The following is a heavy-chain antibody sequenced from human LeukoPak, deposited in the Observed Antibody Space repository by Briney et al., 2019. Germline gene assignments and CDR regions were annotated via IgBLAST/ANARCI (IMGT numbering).Heavy chain of an antibody. CDR2: INPNSGDT. D-gene: IGHD3-3*01. J-gene: IGHJ5*02. CDR3: ARDWGRRGYYDFWSGDDTRFDP. Sequence: GSVTVSCMASGYTFTGYYMHWVRQAPGQGLEWMGWINPNSGDTNYAKKCQGRVTMNRDSSISTAYIELSRLRSEGTAVYYCARDWGRRGYYDFWSGDDTRFDPWGQGTLVTVSS. V-gene: IGHV1-2*02. CDR1: GYTFTGYY.